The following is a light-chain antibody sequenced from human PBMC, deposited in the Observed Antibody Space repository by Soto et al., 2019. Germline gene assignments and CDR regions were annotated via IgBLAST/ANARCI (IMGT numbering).Light chain of an antibody. J-gene: IGLJ1*01. CDR2: SYN. Sequence: QSVLTQPPSASGTPGQRVTISCSGSTSNIGSTTVNWYQQLPGTAPKLLIYSYNQRPSGVPDRFSGSKSGTSASLAISGLQSEDEADYYCAAWDASLNGYVFGTGTKVTVL. CDR3: AAWDASLNGYV. CDR1: TSNIGSTT. V-gene: IGLV1-44*01.